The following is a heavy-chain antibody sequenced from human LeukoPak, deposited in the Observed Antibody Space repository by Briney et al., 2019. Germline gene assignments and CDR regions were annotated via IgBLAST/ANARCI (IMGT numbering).Heavy chain of an antibody. D-gene: IGHD2-2*01. V-gene: IGHV1-2*02. CDR2: INPNSGGT. Sequence: ASVEVSCKASGYTFTGYYMHWVRQAPGQGLEWMGWINPNSGGTNYAQKFQGRVTMTRDTSISTAYMELSRLRSDDTAVYYCARDGGYCSSTSCYIFDYWGQGTLVTVSS. CDR1: GYTFTGYY. J-gene: IGHJ4*02. CDR3: ARDGGYCSSTSCYIFDY.